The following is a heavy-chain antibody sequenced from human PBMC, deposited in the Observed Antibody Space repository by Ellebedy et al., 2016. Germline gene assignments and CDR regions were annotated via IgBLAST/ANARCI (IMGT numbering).Heavy chain of an antibody. Sequence: GGSLRLSXAASGFTFSSYSMNWVRQAPGKGLEWVAVIWYDGSNKYYADSVKGRFTISRDNSKNTLYLQMNSLRAEDTAVYYCARELNALWDWGQGTLVTVSS. CDR2: IWYDGSNK. J-gene: IGHJ4*02. CDR3: ARELNALWD. V-gene: IGHV3-33*08. D-gene: IGHD2-2*01. CDR1: GFTFSSYS.